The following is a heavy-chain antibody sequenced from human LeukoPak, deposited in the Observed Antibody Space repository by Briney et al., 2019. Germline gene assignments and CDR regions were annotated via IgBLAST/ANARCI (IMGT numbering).Heavy chain of an antibody. CDR2: IIPILGIA. CDR3: ARDRGGGSCYYY. J-gene: IGHJ4*02. D-gene: IGHD2-15*01. V-gene: IGHV1-69*04. CDR1: GGTFSSYA. Sequence: GSSVKVSCKASGGTFSSYAISWVRQAPGQGLEWMGRIIPILGIANYAQKFPGRVTITPDKSTSTAYMELSRLRSEDTAVYYCARDRGGGSCYYYWGQGTLVTVSS.